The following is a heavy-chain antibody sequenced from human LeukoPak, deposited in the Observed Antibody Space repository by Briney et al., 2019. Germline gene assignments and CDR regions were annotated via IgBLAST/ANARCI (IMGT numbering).Heavy chain of an antibody. CDR2: ISVYNGNT. CDR3: ARSPYYDFWSAPYNWFDP. J-gene: IGHJ5*02. V-gene: IGHV1-18*04. D-gene: IGHD3-3*01. Sequence: GASVKVSCKASGYTFTGYYMHWVRHAPGQGLEWMVWISVYNGNTNYAQKLQGRVTMTTDTSTSTAYMELRSLRSDDTAVYYCARSPYYDFWSAPYNWFDPWGQGTLVTVSS. CDR1: GYTFTGYY.